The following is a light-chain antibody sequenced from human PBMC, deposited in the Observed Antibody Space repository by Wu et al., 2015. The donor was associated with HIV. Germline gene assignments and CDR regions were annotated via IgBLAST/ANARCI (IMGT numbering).Light chain of an antibody. CDR1: QSVASF. CDR2: DAS. J-gene: IGKJ2*01. V-gene: IGKV3-11*01. Sequence: EIVLTQFPATLSLSPGERATLSYRASQSVASFLAWYQQKPGQAPRLLIYDASNRATGIPARFSGSGSGTDFTLTISSLEPEDFAVYYCQQRRYWPLYTFGQGTKLEIK. CDR3: QQRRYWPLYT.